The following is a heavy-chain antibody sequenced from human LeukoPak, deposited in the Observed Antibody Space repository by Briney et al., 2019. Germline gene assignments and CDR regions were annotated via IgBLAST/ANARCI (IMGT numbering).Heavy chain of an antibody. D-gene: IGHD2-15*01. CDR2: LKGDGSDR. V-gene: IGHV3-7*05. Sequence: GGSLRLSCADSGFSFSNYWMSWVRQAPGKGLEWVANLKGDGSDRYYVDSVKGRFTISRDNAKNSLYLQMNSLRAEDTAVYYCAREQSLERWLLTGYNWFDPWGQGTLVTVSS. CDR1: GFSFSNYW. J-gene: IGHJ5*02. CDR3: AREQSLERWLLTGYNWFDP.